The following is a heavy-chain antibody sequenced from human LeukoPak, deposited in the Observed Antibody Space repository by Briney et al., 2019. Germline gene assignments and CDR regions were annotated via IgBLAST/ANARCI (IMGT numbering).Heavy chain of an antibody. Sequence: SETLSLTCAVDGGSFSSYYWSSIRQPPGKGLEWIGYIYYSGSTNYNPSLKGRVTISVDTSKNQFSLKLSSVTAADTAVYYCASSERRFGELWVDCWGQGTLVTVSS. CDR1: GGSFSSYY. V-gene: IGHV4-59*01. CDR2: IYYSGST. CDR3: ASSERRFGELWVDC. J-gene: IGHJ4*02. D-gene: IGHD3-10*01.